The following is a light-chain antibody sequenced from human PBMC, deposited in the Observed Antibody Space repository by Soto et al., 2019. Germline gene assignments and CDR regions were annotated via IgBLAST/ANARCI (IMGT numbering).Light chain of an antibody. J-gene: IGKJ3*01. Sequence: EIVLTQSPATLSSSPGERATLSCRASQSVNNYLAWYQQKSGQAPRLLIYDASNRATGIPARFSGSGSGTDFTLTISSLEPEDFAVYYCQHRSGFTFGPGTKVDIK. CDR3: QHRSGFT. V-gene: IGKV3-11*01. CDR1: QSVNNY. CDR2: DAS.